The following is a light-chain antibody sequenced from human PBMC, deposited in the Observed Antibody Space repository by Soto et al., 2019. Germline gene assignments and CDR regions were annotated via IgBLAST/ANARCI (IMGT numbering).Light chain of an antibody. CDR1: SSNIGSNY. Sequence: QSVLTQPPSASGTPGQRVTISCSGSSSNIGSNYLYWYQQLPGTDPNLLIYNNDQQPSGVPDGFSGCKSGTSASLAISGLRSDEDADYYCSAWDESLRGPVFGGGTKLTVL. J-gene: IGLJ2*01. V-gene: IGLV1-47*02. CDR2: NND. CDR3: SAWDESLRGPV.